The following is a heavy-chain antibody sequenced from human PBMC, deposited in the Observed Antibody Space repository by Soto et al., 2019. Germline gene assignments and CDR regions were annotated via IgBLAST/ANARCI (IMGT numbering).Heavy chain of an antibody. V-gene: IGHV1-3*04. Sequence: QVPLVQSGAEVKKPGASVKVSCKASGYTFTTYAIHWVRQAPGQRLEWMGWINTGNGNTKYSQKFQGRVTITRDTSASTAYMELSSLTSEDTAVYYCARGRTPGANWFDPWGQGTLVTVSS. J-gene: IGHJ5*02. CDR3: ARGRTPGANWFDP. CDR2: INTGNGNT. CDR1: GYTFTTYA. D-gene: IGHD1-7*01.